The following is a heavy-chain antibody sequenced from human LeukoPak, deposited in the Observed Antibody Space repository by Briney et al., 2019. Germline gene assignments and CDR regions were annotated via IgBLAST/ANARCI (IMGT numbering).Heavy chain of an antibody. CDR2: ISYDGSNK. D-gene: IGHD2-15*01. CDR1: GFTFSSYG. V-gene: IGHV3-30*18. Sequence: GGSLRLSCAASGFTFSSYGMRWVRQAPGKGLEWVAVISYDGSNKYYADSVKGRFTISRDNSKNTLYLQMNSLRAEDTAVYYCAKDWYCSGGSCYGGSYYYYGMDVWGQGTTVTVSS. J-gene: IGHJ6*02. CDR3: AKDWYCSGGSCYGGSYYYYGMDV.